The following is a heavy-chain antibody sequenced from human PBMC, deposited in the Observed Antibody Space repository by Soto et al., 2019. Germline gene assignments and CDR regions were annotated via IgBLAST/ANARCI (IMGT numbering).Heavy chain of an antibody. CDR1: GGSFSSHG. Sequence: QVQLVQSGTVVQRRGSSVKVSCQASGGSFSSHGMAWVRQAPGQGLEWMGGIIPTFGTATYAAKFQGRVTITADKSTNTAYMELSSLRSEDTAVYYCASERSAQYFDFWGHGTLITVSS. J-gene: IGHJ4*01. CDR3: ASERSAQYFDF. D-gene: IGHD1-26*01. V-gene: IGHV1-69*06. CDR2: IIPTFGTA.